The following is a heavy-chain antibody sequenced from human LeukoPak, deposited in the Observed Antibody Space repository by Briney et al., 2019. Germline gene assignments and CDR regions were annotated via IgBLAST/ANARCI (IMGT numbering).Heavy chain of an antibody. CDR1: GFTFSGYS. Sequence: GGSLRLSCAASGFTFSGYSMNWVRQAPGKGLEWVSTFSGTSSTSYADAVKGRVTISRANSKNTLYLQLNSLRAEDTAVYYCAKLKQWQPQRYFFEYWGQGALVTVAS. CDR3: AKLKQWQPQRYFFEY. CDR2: FSGTSST. V-gene: IGHV3-23*01. D-gene: IGHD6-19*01. J-gene: IGHJ4*02.